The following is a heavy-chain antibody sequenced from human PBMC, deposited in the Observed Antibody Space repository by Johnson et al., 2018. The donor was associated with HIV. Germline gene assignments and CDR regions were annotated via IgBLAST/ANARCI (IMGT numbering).Heavy chain of an antibody. Sequence: QLVESGGGVVQPGRSLRLSCAASGFTFSSYAMHWVRQAPGKGLEWVAVISYDGSNKNYADSVKGRFTISRDNPKNTLYLQMNSLRAEDTAMYYCAKDRGDTAMVVNAFDIWGQGTMVTVSS. CDR1: GFTFSSYA. CDR3: AKDRGDTAMVVNAFDI. D-gene: IGHD5-18*01. CDR2: ISYDGSNK. J-gene: IGHJ3*02. V-gene: IGHV3-30*04.